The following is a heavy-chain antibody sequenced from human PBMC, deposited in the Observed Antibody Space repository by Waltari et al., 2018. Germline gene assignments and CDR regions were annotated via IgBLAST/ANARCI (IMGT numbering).Heavy chain of an antibody. CDR2: ISGSCGST. CDR1: GFTFSSYA. CDR3: AKSPGSYSTAFDY. D-gene: IGHD2-15*01. J-gene: IGHJ4*02. V-gene: IGHV3-23*04. Sequence: EVQLVESGGGLVQPGGSLRLSCAASGFTFSSYAMSWVRQAPGKGLGWVSAISGSCGSTYYADSVKGRFTISRDNSKTTLYLQMNSLRAEDTAVYYCAKSPGSYSTAFDYWGQGTLVTVSS.